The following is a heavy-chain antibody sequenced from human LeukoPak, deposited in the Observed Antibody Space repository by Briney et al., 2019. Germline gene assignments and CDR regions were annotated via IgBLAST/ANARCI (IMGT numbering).Heavy chain of an antibody. CDR2: ISYDGSNK. Sequence: PGGSLRLSCAASGFTFSSYGMHWVRQAPGKGLEWVAVISYDGSNKYYADSVKGRFTISRDNSKNTLYLQMNSLRAEDTAVYYCASGRFGQVWFGEPFDYWGQGTLVTVSS. CDR1: GFTFSSYG. J-gene: IGHJ4*02. V-gene: IGHV3-30*03. CDR3: ASGRFGQVWFGEPFDY. D-gene: IGHD3-10*01.